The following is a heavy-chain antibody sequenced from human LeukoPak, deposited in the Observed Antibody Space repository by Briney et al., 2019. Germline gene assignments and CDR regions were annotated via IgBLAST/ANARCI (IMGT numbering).Heavy chain of an antibody. V-gene: IGHV1-24*01. J-gene: IGHJ5*02. D-gene: IGHD3-3*01. CDR1: GYTLTELS. CDR3: ATGRRITIFGVVIGGNWFDP. CDR2: FDPEDGET. Sequence: GASVKVSCKVSGYTLTELSMHWVRQAPGKGLGWMGGFDPEDGETIYAQKFQGRVTMTEDTSTDTAYMELSSPRSEDTAVYYCATGRRITIFGVVIGGNWFDPWGQGTLVTVSS.